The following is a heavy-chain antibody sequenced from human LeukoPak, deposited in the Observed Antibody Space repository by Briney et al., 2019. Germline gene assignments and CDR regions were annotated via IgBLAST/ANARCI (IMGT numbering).Heavy chain of an antibody. D-gene: IGHD3-10*01. CDR1: GGSVSGSY. Sequence: SETLSLTCTVSGGSVSGSYWSWVRQSPGKGLEWIGYIYYSGATNYNPSLKSRVSISIDTSKNQFSLKLSSVTPADTAVYYCARDSYGSGSSYNDYYYYMDVWGKGTTVTIS. V-gene: IGHV4-59*02. J-gene: IGHJ6*03. CDR3: ARDSYGSGSSYNDYYYYMDV. CDR2: IYYSGAT.